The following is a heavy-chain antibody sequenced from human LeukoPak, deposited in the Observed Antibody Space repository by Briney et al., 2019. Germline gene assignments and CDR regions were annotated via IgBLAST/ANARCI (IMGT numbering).Heavy chain of an antibody. D-gene: IGHD3-3*01. Sequence: KPSETLSLTFTVPGGSISSYYSGSIRQPAGKAPEWIGRIYSSGIINYNPSLKSRVTMSLDNSKNQLSLKVSYVTGADIVVYNCARDTGKSGYPDYWGQGTLVTVSS. J-gene: IGHJ4*02. CDR1: GGSISSYY. CDR2: IYSSGII. CDR3: ARDTGKSGYPDY. V-gene: IGHV4-4*07.